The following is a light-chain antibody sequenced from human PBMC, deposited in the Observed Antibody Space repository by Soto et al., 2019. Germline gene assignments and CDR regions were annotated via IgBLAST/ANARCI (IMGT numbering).Light chain of an antibody. V-gene: IGLV1-47*01. J-gene: IGLJ2*01. CDR2: RNS. CDR1: SSNIGTNY. Sequence: QSVLTQPSSASGTPGQRVTISCSGSSSNIGTNYVYWYQHLPGTAPKLLIYRNSQRPSGVPDRFSGSKSGTSASLAISGLRSEDEADYYCAAWDDSVRAVVFGGGTKLTVL. CDR3: AAWDDSVRAVV.